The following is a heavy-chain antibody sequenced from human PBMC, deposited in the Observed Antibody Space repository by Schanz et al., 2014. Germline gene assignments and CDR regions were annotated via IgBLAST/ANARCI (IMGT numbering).Heavy chain of an antibody. J-gene: IGHJ4*02. CDR1: GFTFSSYA. D-gene: IGHD1-1*01. Sequence: EVQLLESGGGLVQPGGSLRLSCAASGFTFSSYAMSWVRQAPGKGLEWVSSFNDGGVNKYYADSVKGRFTISRDNSKNTLNLQMNSLRAEDTAVYFCAKIERNEDWGQGTLVTVSS. CDR2: FNDGGVNK. V-gene: IGHV3-23*01. CDR3: AKIERNED.